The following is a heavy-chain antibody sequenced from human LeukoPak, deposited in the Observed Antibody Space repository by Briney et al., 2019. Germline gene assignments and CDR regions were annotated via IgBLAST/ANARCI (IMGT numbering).Heavy chain of an antibody. CDR3: ARGECSSTSCYTGNYYYYMDV. Sequence: SETLSLTCTVSGGSISSGSYYWSWIRQPAGKGLEWIGRIYTSGSTNYNPSLKSRVTISVDTSKNQFSRKLSSVTAADTAVYYCARGECSSTSCYTGNYYYYMDVWGKGTTVAVSS. CDR2: IYTSGST. J-gene: IGHJ6*03. V-gene: IGHV4-61*02. CDR1: GGSISSGSYY. D-gene: IGHD2-2*02.